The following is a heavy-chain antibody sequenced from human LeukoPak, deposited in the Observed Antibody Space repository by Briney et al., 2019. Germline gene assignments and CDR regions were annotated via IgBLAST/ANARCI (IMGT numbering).Heavy chain of an antibody. Sequence: PGGSLRLSCAASGFTFTIYTMNWVRQAPGRRLEWVSSISSTGNNIYYADSVKGRFTISRDNAKVSLYLEMNSLRAEDTAVYYCARGLRRGDYWGQGTLVTVSS. CDR3: ARGLRRGDY. V-gene: IGHV3-21*01. CDR1: GFTFTIYT. D-gene: IGHD4-17*01. CDR2: ISSTGNNI. J-gene: IGHJ4*02.